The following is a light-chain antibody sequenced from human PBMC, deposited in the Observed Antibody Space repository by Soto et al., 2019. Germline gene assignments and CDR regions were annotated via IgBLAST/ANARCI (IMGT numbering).Light chain of an antibody. CDR1: QSINTW. J-gene: IGKJ2*01. V-gene: IGKV1-5*03. CDR2: KAS. CDR3: QQYNSHSSYT. Sequence: DLQMTQSPSTLSASVGDRVTITCRASQSINTWLDWYQQKPGKAPKLLIYKASSLGSGVPSRFSGSGSGTEFTLTISSLQPDDFAIYYCQQYNSHSSYTFGQGTKLEIK.